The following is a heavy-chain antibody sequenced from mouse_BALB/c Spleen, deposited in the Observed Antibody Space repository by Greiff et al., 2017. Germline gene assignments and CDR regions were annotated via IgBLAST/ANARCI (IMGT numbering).Heavy chain of an antibody. Sequence: QVQLQQSGAELARPGASVKLSCKASGYTFTDYYINWVKQRTGQGLEWIGEIYPGSGNTYYNEKFKGKATLTADKSSSTAYMQLSSLTSEDSAVYFCARSRGNWYTGFAYWGQGTLVTVSA. J-gene: IGHJ3*01. CDR3: ARSRGNWYTGFAY. CDR2: IYPGSGNT. CDR1: GYTFTDYY. D-gene: IGHD1-3*01. V-gene: IGHV1-77*01.